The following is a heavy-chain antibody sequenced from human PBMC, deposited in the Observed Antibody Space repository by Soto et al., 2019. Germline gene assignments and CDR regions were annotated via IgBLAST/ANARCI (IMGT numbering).Heavy chain of an antibody. J-gene: IGHJ4*01. CDR1: GYTFTSFD. D-gene: IGHD7-27*01. CDR3: ARNTWGTGYFDF. CDR2: MTPNTGNT. V-gene: IGHV1-8*01. Sequence: ASVKVSCKASGYTFTSFDINWVRQATGQGLEWLGWMTPNTGNTGYAQKFQGRITMTRDTSTSTAYMELNSLTYEDSAVYYCARNTWGTGYFDFWGHGTLVTVSS.